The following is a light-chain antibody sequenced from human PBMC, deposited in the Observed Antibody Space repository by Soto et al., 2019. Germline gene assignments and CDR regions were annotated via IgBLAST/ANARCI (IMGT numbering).Light chain of an antibody. V-gene: IGKV3-20*01. CDR1: QSVTSSC. Sequence: EIVLTQSPGTLSLSPGERATLSCTASQSVTSSCLAWYQRKPGQAPRLLIHTTSTRATDIPDRFSGSGSGTDFTLTITSLQPEDVATYYCQKYKSAPYTFGPGTKVDVK. CDR3: QKYKSAPYT. J-gene: IGKJ3*01. CDR2: TTS.